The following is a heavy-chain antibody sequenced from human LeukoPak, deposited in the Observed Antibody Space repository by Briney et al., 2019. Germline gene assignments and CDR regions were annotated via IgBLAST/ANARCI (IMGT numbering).Heavy chain of an antibody. CDR2: ISGSGGTT. Sequence: GGTLRLSCAASGFTFSSYTMSWVRQAPGKGLEWVAAISGSGGTTYYADSVKGRFTISRDHSKNTLYLQMNSLRAEDTAVYYCAKVGVRGVIITYLDYWGQGTLVTVSS. V-gene: IGHV3-23*01. CDR3: AKVGVRGVIITYLDY. CDR1: GFTFSSYT. D-gene: IGHD3-10*01. J-gene: IGHJ4*02.